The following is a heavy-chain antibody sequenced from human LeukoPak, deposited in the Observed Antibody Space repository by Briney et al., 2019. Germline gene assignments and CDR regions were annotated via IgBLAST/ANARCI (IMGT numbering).Heavy chain of an antibody. J-gene: IGHJ4*02. CDR1: GVTLSSHW. V-gene: IGHV3-7*03. D-gene: IGHD1-26*01. CDR2: IKQDGSER. CDR3: ARDPNLYSGTYDTY. Sequence: GGSLRLSCVVSGVTLSSHWMSWVRQAPGKGLEWVANIKQDGSERYYVDSVKGRFTISRDNAKNSVFLQMNSLRAEDTAVYYCARDPNLYSGTYDTYWGQGTLVTVSS.